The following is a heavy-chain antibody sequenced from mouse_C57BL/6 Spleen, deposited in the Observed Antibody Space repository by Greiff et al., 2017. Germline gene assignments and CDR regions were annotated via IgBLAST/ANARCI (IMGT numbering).Heavy chain of an antibody. V-gene: IGHV14-4*01. Sequence: VQLQQSGAELVRPGASVKLSCTASGFNIKDDYMHWVKQRPEQGLEWIGWLDPENGDTEYASKFQGKATITADPSSNTAYLQLSSLTSEDTAVYYCTTNDGYYGFAYWGQGTLVTVSA. CDR3: TTNDGYYGFAY. CDR2: LDPENGDT. J-gene: IGHJ3*01. CDR1: GFNIKDDY. D-gene: IGHD2-3*01.